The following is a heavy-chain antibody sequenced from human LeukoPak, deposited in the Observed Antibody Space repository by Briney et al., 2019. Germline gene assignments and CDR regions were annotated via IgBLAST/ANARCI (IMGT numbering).Heavy chain of an antibody. Sequence: KSSETLSLTCTVSGGSISSSSYYWGWIRQPPGKGLEWIGSIYYSGSTYYNPSLKSRVTISVDTSKNQFSLKLSSVTAADTAVYYCARLTYYDFWSGYSSLPSFDYWGQGTLVTVSS. CDR3: ARLTYYDFWSGYSSLPSFDY. D-gene: IGHD3-3*01. CDR1: GGSISSSSYY. CDR2: IYYSGST. V-gene: IGHV4-39*01. J-gene: IGHJ4*02.